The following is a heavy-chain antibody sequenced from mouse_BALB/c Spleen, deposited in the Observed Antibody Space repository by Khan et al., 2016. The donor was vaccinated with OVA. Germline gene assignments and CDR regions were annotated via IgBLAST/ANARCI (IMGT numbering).Heavy chain of an antibody. CDR2: IWSAGST. CDR3: ARRGYDYGRGALFAY. J-gene: IGHJ3*01. V-gene: IGHV2-2*02. Sequence: VQLQESGPGLVQPSQSLSITCTVSGFSLNNYSVHWVRQSPGKGLEWLGVIWSAGSTDYNAAFISRLTISKDNSRSQVFFTMNSLQPNDTAISYWARRGYDYGRGALFAYWGQGTLATGSA. CDR1: GFSLNNYS. D-gene: IGHD2-4*01.